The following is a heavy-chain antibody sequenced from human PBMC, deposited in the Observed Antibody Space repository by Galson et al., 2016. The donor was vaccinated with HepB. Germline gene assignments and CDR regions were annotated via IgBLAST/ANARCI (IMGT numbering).Heavy chain of an antibody. D-gene: IGHD6-13*01. Sequence: ETLSLTCAVSGGSITTDSWWKWVRQSPGKGFEWIGDIYHTGTTLYNPSLNNRVSISVDKTKNHFSLMVTSMTAADTAVYFCAREDSSWYGGFDPWGQGTLVTVSS. CDR1: GGSITTDSW. V-gene: IGHV4-4*01. CDR2: IYHTGTT. CDR3: AREDSSWYGGFDP. J-gene: IGHJ5*02.